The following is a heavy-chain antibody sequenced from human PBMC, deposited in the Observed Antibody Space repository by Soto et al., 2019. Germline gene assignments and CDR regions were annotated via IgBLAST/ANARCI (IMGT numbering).Heavy chain of an antibody. Sequence: ASVKVSCKASGYTFTSYGISWVRQAPGQGLEWMGWISAYNGNTNYAQKLQGRVTMTTDTSTSTAYMELRSLRSDDPAVYFCARDRDDFWSGYLNYYYGMDVWGQGTTVTVSS. CDR2: ISAYNGNT. V-gene: IGHV1-18*01. J-gene: IGHJ6*02. CDR1: GYTFTSYG. D-gene: IGHD3-3*01. CDR3: ARDRDDFWSGYLNYYYGMDV.